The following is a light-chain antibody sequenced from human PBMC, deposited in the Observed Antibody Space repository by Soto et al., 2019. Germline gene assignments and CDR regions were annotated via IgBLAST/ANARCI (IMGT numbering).Light chain of an antibody. Sequence: DIQMTQSPSTLSASVGDRVTITCRASQSISSWLAWYQQKPGKAPKLLIYKASSLESGVPSRYSGSGSGTEFTLTISSLQPDGFATYYCQQYNSYSWTFGQGTKVDIK. V-gene: IGKV1-5*03. CDR3: QQYNSYSWT. CDR1: QSISSW. J-gene: IGKJ1*01. CDR2: KAS.